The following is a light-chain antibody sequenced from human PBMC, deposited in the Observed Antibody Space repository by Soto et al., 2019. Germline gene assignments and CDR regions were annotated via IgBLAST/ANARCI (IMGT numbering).Light chain of an antibody. CDR2: DVS. Sequence: QSALTQPRSVSGSPGQSVTISCTGTSSDVGGYIYVSWYQQYPAKAPKVMIYDVSRRPSGVPDRFSGSKSGNTASLTISRLQAEDDDVYYCCAYDRNKIGVFGGGTKLTVL. V-gene: IGLV2-11*01. CDR1: SSDVGGYIY. CDR3: CAYDRNKIGV. J-gene: IGLJ3*02.